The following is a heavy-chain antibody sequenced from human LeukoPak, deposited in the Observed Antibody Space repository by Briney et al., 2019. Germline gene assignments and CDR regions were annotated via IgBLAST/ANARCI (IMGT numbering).Heavy chain of an antibody. J-gene: IGHJ4*02. CDR1: GYTFTSYY. CDR3: AKGLSHYGDYLAFDY. Sequence: ASVKVSCKASGYTFTSYYMHWVRQAPGQGLEWMGIINPSGGSTSYAQKFQGRVTMTRDTSTSTVYMELSSLRSEDTAVYYCAKGLSHYGDYLAFDYWGQGTLVTVSS. CDR2: INPSGGST. D-gene: IGHD4-17*01. V-gene: IGHV1-46*01.